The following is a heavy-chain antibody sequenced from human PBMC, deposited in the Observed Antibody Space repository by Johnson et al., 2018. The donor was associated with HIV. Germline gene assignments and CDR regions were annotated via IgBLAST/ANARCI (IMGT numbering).Heavy chain of an antibody. CDR3: ARDWVQSPDYYDPVFVDI. V-gene: IGHV3-13*01. Sequence: VQLVESGGGLVQHGGSLRLSCAASGFTFTNYDMHWVRQPTGYGLEWVSAIGSAADTYFPGSVKGRFTISREDARNSLYLQMNSLRAEDTAVYYCARDWVQSPDYYDPVFVDIWGQGTMVTVSS. D-gene: IGHD3-22*01. CDR1: GFTFTNYD. J-gene: IGHJ3*02. CDR2: IGSAADT.